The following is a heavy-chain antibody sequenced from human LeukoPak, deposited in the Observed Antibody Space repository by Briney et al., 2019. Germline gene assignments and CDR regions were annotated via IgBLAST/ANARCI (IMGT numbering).Heavy chain of an antibody. CDR3: ARTAFDWSQVGGNWFDP. V-gene: IGHV3-48*03. D-gene: IGHD3-9*01. J-gene: IGHJ5*02. Sequence: GGSLRLSCAASGFTFSSYSLNWVRQAPGKGLEWISYISSSGSNIDYADSVKGRLTISRDNGKNSLFLQMNSLRVEDTAVYYCARTAFDWSQVGGNWFDPWGQGTLVTVSS. CDR1: GFTFSSYS. CDR2: ISSSGSNI.